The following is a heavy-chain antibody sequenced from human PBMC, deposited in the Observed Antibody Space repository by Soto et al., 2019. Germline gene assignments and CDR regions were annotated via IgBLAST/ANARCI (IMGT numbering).Heavy chain of an antibody. D-gene: IGHD3-22*01. V-gene: IGHV1-18*04. CDR2: ISAYNGNT. J-gene: IGHJ4*02. Sequence: GASVKVSCKASGYTFTSYGISWVRQAPGQGLEWMGWISAYNGNTNYAQKLQGRVTMTTDTSTSTAYMELRSLRSDDTAVYYCARSLLSYDSSGYSAYWGQGTLVTV. CDR3: ARSLLSYDSSGYSAY. CDR1: GYTFTSYG.